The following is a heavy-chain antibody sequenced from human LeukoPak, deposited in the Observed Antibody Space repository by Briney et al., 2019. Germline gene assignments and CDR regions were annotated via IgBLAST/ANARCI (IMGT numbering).Heavy chain of an antibody. D-gene: IGHD5-18*01. CDR1: GFTFDDYA. J-gene: IGHJ3*02. V-gene: IGHV3-9*03. CDR3: AKEGTAMVNDAFDI. CDR2: ISWNSGSI. Sequence: GGSLRLSCAASGFTFDDYAMHWVRHAPGKGLGWVSGISWNSGSIGYADSVKGRFTISRDNAKNSLYLQMNSLRAEDMALYYCAKEGTAMVNDAFDIWGQGTMVTVSS.